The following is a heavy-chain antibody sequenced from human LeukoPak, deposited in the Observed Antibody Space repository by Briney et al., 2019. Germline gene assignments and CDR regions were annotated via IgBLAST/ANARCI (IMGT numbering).Heavy chain of an antibody. V-gene: IGHV3-21*01. CDR2: ISGSSSYI. CDR1: GFTFSSYS. D-gene: IGHD3-22*01. CDR3: ARAVGTYYYDSSGSRLMGY. Sequence: GGSLRLSCAASGFTFSSYSMNWVRQAPGKGLEWVSSISGSSSYIYYADSVKGRFTISRDNAKNSLYLQMNSLRAEDTAVYYCARAVGTYYYDSSGSRLMGYWGQGTLVTVSS. J-gene: IGHJ4*02.